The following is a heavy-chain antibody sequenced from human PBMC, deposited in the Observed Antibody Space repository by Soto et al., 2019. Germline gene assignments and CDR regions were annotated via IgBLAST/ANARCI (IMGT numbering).Heavy chain of an antibody. Sequence: QVQLVESGGGVVQPGRSLRLSCAASGFTFSSYGMHWVRQAPGKGLEWVAVIWYDGSNKYYADSVKGRFTISRDNSKNTLYLQMNSLRAEDTAVYYCARDMTTPGGMDVWGQGTTVTVSS. CDR1: GFTFSSYG. CDR2: IWYDGSNK. V-gene: IGHV3-33*01. J-gene: IGHJ6*02. D-gene: IGHD4-4*01. CDR3: ARDMTTPGGMDV.